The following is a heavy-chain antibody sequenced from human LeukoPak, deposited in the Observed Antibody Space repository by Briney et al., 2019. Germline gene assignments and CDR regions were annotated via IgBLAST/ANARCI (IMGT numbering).Heavy chain of an antibody. D-gene: IGHD3-22*01. CDR1: GGSISSSSYY. CDR2: IYYSGST. J-gene: IGHJ4*02. V-gene: IGHV4-61*01. CDR3: ARDIGYYYDSSGHPFGY. Sequence: SETLSLTCTVSGGSISSSSYYWSWLRQPPGQGLEWIGYIYYSGSTNYNPSLKSRVTISVDTSKNQFSLKLSSVTAADTAVYYCARDIGYYYDSSGHPFGYWGQGTLVTVSS.